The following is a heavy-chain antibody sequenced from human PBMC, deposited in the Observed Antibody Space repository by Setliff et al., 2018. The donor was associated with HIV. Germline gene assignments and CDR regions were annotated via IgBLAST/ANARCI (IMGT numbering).Heavy chain of an antibody. V-gene: IGHV4-4*09. D-gene: IGHD3-10*01. CDR1: GGSSNSYY. J-gene: IGHJ4*02. Sequence: NPSETLSLTCTVSGGSSNSYYWSWIRQPPGKGLEWIGYIYTSGGTNYNPSLKSRVTISVDTSKNQFSLKLSSVTAADTAVYYCARMDYHNSGRYFGTFDYWGQGMLVTVSS. CDR2: IYTSGGT. CDR3: ARMDYHNSGRYFGTFDY.